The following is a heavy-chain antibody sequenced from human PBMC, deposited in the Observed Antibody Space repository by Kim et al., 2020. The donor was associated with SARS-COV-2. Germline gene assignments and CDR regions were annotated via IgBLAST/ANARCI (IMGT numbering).Heavy chain of an antibody. D-gene: IGHD5-12*01. CDR1: GFTVSSNY. V-gene: IGHV3-53*01. Sequence: GGSLRLSCAASGFTVSSNYMSWVRQAPGKGLEWVSVINSSDGTYYADSVKGRINISIDKSNNTLYLQKNSLRAEDTAVYYCAREIYSVYGMDVWGQGTTVTVSS. J-gene: IGHJ6*02. CDR2: INSSDGT. CDR3: AREIYSVYGMDV.